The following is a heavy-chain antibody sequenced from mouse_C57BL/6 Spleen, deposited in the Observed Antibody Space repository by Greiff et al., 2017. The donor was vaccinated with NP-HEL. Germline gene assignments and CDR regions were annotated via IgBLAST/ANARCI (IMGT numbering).Heavy chain of an antibody. CDR1: GYTFTDYY. D-gene: IGHD2-4*01. J-gene: IGHJ3*01. V-gene: IGHV1-26*01. Sequence: EVQLQQSGPELVKPGASVKISCKASGYTFTDYYMNWVKQSHGKSLEWIGDINPNNGGTSYNQKFKGKATLTVDKSSSTAYMELRSLTSEDSAVYYCARTWGENYDYDERVVAYWGQGTLVTVSA. CDR3: ARTWGENYDYDERVVAY. CDR2: INPNNGGT.